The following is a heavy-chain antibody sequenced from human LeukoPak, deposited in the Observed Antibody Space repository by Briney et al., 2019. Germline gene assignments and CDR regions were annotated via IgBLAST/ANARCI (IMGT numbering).Heavy chain of an antibody. V-gene: IGHV3-23*01. CDR2: ISVSGAGT. J-gene: IGHJ4*02. CDR1: GITFSSYV. Sequence: GGSLRLSCAASGITFSSYVMSWVRQAPMKGLEWVSGISVSGAGTYYVDSVKGQFTISRDNSKNTLYLQMNSLRAEDTAVYYCTKGELLLSASDFWGQGTLVTASS. D-gene: IGHD2-15*01. CDR3: TKGELLLSASDF.